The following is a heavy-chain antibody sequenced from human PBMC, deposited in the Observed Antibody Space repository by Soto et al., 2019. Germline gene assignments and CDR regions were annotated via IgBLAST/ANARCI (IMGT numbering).Heavy chain of an antibody. CDR3: ARVRVAVSWDYYYGMDV. CDR2: IHYNGGT. Sequence: PSENLSLTCSVSTASLSDYYWNWIRLPPGKRLEWIGYIHYNGGTNYNSSLKSRVTISIDTSKNQFSLRLSSVTAADTAVYYCARVRVAVSWDYYYGMDVWGQGTTVTVSS. V-gene: IGHV4-59*01. CDR1: TASLSDYY. D-gene: IGHD6-19*01. J-gene: IGHJ6*02.